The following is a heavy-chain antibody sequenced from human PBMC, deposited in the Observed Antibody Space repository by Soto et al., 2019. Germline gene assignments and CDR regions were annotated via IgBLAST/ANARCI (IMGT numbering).Heavy chain of an antibody. J-gene: IGHJ4*02. CDR1: GFTYSSHG. CDR2: LSRGGGST. CDR3: AIYCSGGSCLRLGYYFDY. Sequence: GGSLRLSCAASGFTYSSHGMSWVRQAPGKGLEWIAGLSRGGGSTYYADSVKGRFTISRDNSKNTLDLIMNSLRVEDTAVYYCAIYCSGGSCLRLGYYFDYWGQGTLVTVSS. V-gene: IGHV3-23*01. D-gene: IGHD2-15*01.